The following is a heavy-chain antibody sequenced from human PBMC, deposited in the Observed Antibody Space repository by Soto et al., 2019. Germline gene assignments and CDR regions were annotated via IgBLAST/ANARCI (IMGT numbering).Heavy chain of an antibody. CDR1: GYTFTSYD. Sequence: QVQLVQSGAEVKKPGASVKVSCKASGYTFTSYDINWVRQATGQGLEWMGWMNPNSGNTGYAQKCQGRVTRNRNTSISTAYLELSSLRSEDTAVYYCASGTEVVTAFPLDYWGQGTLVTVSS. D-gene: IGHD2-21*02. V-gene: IGHV1-8*01. CDR2: MNPNSGNT. J-gene: IGHJ4*02. CDR3: ASGTEVVTAFPLDY.